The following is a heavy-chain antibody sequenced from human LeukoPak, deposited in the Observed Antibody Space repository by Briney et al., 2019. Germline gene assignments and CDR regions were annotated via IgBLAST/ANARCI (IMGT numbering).Heavy chain of an antibody. D-gene: IGHD3-3*01. CDR3: AKYYDFWSGYHGVNYYFDY. Sequence: GGSLRLSCAASGLTFSSYAMSWVRQAPGKGLEWVSAISGSGGSTYYADSVKGRFTISRDNSKNTLYLQMNSLRAEDTAVYYCAKYYDFWSGYHGVNYYFDYWGQGTLVTVSS. CDR1: GLTFSSYA. J-gene: IGHJ4*02. V-gene: IGHV3-23*01. CDR2: ISGSGGST.